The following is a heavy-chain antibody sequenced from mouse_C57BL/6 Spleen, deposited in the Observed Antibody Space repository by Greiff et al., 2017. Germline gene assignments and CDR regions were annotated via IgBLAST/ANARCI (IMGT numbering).Heavy chain of an antibody. V-gene: IGHV7-3*01. CDR3: ARLGYDGYLDY. CDR2: IRNKANGYTT. Sequence: EVQLVESGGGLVQPGGSLSLSCAASGFTFTDYYMSWVRQPPGKALEWLGFIRNKANGYTTEYSASVKGRFTISRDNSQSILYLQMNALRAEDSATYYCARLGYDGYLDYWGQGTTLTVSS. J-gene: IGHJ2*01. CDR1: GFTFTDYY. D-gene: IGHD2-3*01.